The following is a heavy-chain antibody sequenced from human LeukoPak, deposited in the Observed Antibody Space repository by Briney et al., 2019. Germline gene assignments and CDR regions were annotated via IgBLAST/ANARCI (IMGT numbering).Heavy chain of an antibody. CDR1: GFTFGSYS. Sequence: GGSLRLSCAASGFTFGSYSMNWVRQAPGKGLEWVSSISSSSSYIYYADSVKGRFTISRDNAKNSLYLQMNSLRAEDTAVYYCARDLLSGWYPIEKQYYFDYWGQGTLVTVSS. CDR2: ISSSSSYI. V-gene: IGHV3-21*01. D-gene: IGHD6-19*01. CDR3: ARDLLSGWYPIEKQYYFDY. J-gene: IGHJ4*02.